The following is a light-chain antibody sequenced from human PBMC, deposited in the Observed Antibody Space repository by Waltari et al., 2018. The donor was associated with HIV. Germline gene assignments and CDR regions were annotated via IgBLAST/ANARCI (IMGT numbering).Light chain of an antibody. J-gene: IGKJ4*01. CDR3: QQSHSTPLT. CDR1: ECIHNN. CDR2: AAS. V-gene: IGKV1-39*01. Sequence: MTQSPSSLSASVGDRVTITCRASECIHNNLNWYQQEPGKAPKLLIYAASSLQSGVPSRFSGSGSGTDFTLSINSLQPEDFATYYCQQSHSTPLTFGEGTKVEIK.